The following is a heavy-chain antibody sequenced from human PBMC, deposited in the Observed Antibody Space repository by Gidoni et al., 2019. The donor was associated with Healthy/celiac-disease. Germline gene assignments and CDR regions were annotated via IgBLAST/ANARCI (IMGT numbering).Heavy chain of an antibody. D-gene: IGHD1-1*01. J-gene: IGHJ6*02. CDR1: GYTFTGND. V-gene: IGHV1-2*04. CDR3: ARDPPEPLDYYYGMDV. CDR2: INPNSGCT. Sequence: QAQLVQSGAEVKKPGASVKVSCKASGYTFTGNDMHWVRQAPGQGLEWMGWINPNSGCTNYAQKFQGCVTMTKDTSISTAYMELSRLRSDDTAVYYCARDPPEPLDYYYGMDVWGQGTTVTVSS.